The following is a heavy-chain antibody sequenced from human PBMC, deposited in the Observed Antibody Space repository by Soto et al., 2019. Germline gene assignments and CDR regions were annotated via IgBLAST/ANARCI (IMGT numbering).Heavy chain of an antibody. V-gene: IGHV3-9*01. CDR1: GFTFDDYP. Sequence: EVQLVESGGGSVQPGRSLRLSCAASGFTFDDYPMHWVRQVPGKGLEWVSGISWNSCTIEYADSVKGRFTTFRDNAKNSLYLQMKSLRAEDTALYYCAKDRDVLLWFGDFDYWGQGILVTVSS. J-gene: IGHJ4*02. D-gene: IGHD3-10*01. CDR3: AKDRDVLLWFGDFDY. CDR2: ISWNSCTI.